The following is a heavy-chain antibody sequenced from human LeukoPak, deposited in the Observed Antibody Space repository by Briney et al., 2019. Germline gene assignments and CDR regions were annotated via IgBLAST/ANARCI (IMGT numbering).Heavy chain of an antibody. Sequence: SVTLSLTCTVSGGSISSSSYYWGWIRQPPGKGLEWIGEINHSGSTNYNPSLKSRVTISVDTSKNQFSLKLSSVTAADTAVYYCASSLQPYYYGSGSPFDYWGQGTLVTVSS. CDR3: ASSLQPYYYGSGSPFDY. CDR1: GGSISSSSYY. J-gene: IGHJ4*02. D-gene: IGHD3-10*01. V-gene: IGHV4-39*07. CDR2: INHSGST.